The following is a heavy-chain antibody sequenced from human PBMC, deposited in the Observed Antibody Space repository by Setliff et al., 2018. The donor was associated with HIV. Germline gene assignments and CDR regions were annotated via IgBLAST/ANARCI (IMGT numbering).Heavy chain of an antibody. CDR1: GFTFSDHY. V-gene: IGHV3-11*06. CDR3: ARYKWNNWIFGWFDP. Sequence: GGSLRLSCAASGFTFSDHYMSWIRQAPGKGLEWVSYISGGSTSHMNYADSVKGRFTISRDNAKNSLYLQMNSLRAEDTAVYCCARYKWNNWIFGWFDPWGQGTQVTVSS. CDR2: ISGGSTSHM. D-gene: IGHD1-20*01. J-gene: IGHJ5*02.